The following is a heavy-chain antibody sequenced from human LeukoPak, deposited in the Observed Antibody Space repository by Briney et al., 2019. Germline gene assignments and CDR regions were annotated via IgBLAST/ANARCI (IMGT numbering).Heavy chain of an antibody. CDR1: GYTFTNYG. CDR2: ISAYTGNT. V-gene: IGHV1-18*01. D-gene: IGHD3-22*01. CDR3: ARSGVGYFYDNSGYYPLDY. Sequence: GASVKVSCKASGYTFTNYGISWVRQAPGQGLEWMGWISAYTGNTNYAQNFQGRVTMTTDTSTSTAYMELRSLRSDDTAVYYCARSGVGYFYDNSGYYPLDYWGQGTLVIVSS. J-gene: IGHJ4*02.